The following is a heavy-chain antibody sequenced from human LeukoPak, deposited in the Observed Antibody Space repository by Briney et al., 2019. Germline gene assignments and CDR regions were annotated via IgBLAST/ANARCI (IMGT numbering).Heavy chain of an antibody. J-gene: IGHJ3*02. CDR1: GGSISSYY. V-gene: IGHV4-4*07. CDR2: FYTSGST. D-gene: IGHD3-22*01. CDR3: ARDNYDSSGYLVWGAFDI. Sequence: SETLSLTCTVSGGSISSYYWSWIRQPAGKGLEWIGRFYTSGSTNYNPSLKSRVTMSVDTSKNQFSLKLSSVTAADTAVYYCARDNYDSSGYLVWGAFDIWGQGTMVTVSS.